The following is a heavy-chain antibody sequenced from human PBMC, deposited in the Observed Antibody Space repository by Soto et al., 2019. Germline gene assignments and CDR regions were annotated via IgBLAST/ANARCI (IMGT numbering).Heavy chain of an antibody. D-gene: IGHD6-19*01. Sequence: QVQLHQWGAGLLKPSETLSLACSIYSGSFSGYYWSWIRQLPGKGLEWIGEISQSGNTNYSPSLTSRVSISIETSKPQFSLNLAFVPGADTAVYCCARAPRVRGWSQTRPDFLRQGTLITF. CDR1: SGSFSGYY. CDR2: ISQSGNT. V-gene: IGHV4-34*01. CDR3: ARAPRVRGWSQTRPDF. J-gene: IGHJ4*02.